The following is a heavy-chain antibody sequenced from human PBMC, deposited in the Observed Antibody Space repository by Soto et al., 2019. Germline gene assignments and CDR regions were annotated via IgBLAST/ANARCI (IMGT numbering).Heavy chain of an antibody. V-gene: IGHV1-18*01. CDR2: ISAYNGNT. J-gene: IGHJ6*02. CDR1: GYTFTSYG. D-gene: IGHD6-13*01. Sequence: GASVKVSCKASGYTFTSYGISWVRQAPGQGLEWMGWISAYNGNTNYAQKLQGRVTMTTDTSTSTAYMELRSLRSDDTAVYYCARGAHIAAAGPYYYYGMDVWGQGTTVTVSS. CDR3: ARGAHIAAAGPYYYYGMDV.